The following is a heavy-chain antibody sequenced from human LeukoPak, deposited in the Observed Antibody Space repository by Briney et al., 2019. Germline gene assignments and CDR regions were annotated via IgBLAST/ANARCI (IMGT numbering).Heavy chain of an antibody. CDR1: GFTFSSYA. D-gene: IGHD2-15*01. J-gene: IGHJ4*02. V-gene: IGHV3-23*01. CDR2: ISGSDGRT. CDR3: AKGSTASCYSANDY. Sequence: WGSLRLSCTASGFTFSSYAMTWVRQAPGKGLEWVSVISGSDGRTYYADSVKGRFTISRDNSKNTLFLQMDSLRAEDTALYYCAKGSTASCYSANDYWGQGTLVTVSS.